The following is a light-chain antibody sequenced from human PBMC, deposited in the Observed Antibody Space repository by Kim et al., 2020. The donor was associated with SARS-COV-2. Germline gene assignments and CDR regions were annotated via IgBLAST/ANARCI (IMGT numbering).Light chain of an antibody. J-gene: IGKJ1*01. CDR1: QSISSW. CDR3: QQYNSYST. Sequence: DIQMTQSPSTLSASVGDRVTITCRASQSISSWLAWYQQKPRKAPKLLIYKASSLESGVPSRFSGSGPGTEFTLTISSLQPDDFATYYCQQYNSYSTFGQGTKVDIK. CDR2: KAS. V-gene: IGKV1-5*03.